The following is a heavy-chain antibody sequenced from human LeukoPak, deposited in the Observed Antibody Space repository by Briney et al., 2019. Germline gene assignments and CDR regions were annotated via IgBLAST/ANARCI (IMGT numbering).Heavy chain of an antibody. Sequence: GGSLRLSCAASGFTFSSYAMHWVRQAPGKGLEWVAVISYDGSNKYYADSVKGRFTISRDNSKNTLYLQMNSLRAEDTAVYYCAKDPHLIVGAPRGYFDYWGQGTLVTVSS. CDR1: GFTFSSYA. CDR2: ISYDGSNK. J-gene: IGHJ4*02. CDR3: AKDPHLIVGAPRGYFDY. D-gene: IGHD1-26*01. V-gene: IGHV3-30-3*01.